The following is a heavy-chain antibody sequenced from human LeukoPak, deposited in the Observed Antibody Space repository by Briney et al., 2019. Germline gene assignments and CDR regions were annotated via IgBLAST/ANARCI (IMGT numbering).Heavy chain of an antibody. CDR2: VKHDGSQK. Sequence: GGSLRLSCAASGFTFSSYSMNWVRQAPGKGLEWVASVKHDGSQKTYADSVNGRFTISRDNAKNSVYLQMDTLRAEDTAVYYCARAPQGSTPDYWGQGTLVSVSS. J-gene: IGHJ4*02. V-gene: IGHV3-7*01. CDR1: GFTFSSYS. CDR3: ARAPQGSTPDY.